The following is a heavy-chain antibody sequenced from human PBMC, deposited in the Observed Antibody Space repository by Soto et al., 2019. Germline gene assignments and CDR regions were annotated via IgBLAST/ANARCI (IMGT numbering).Heavy chain of an antibody. Sequence: QVQLVQSGAEVTKPGASVKVSCKASGYTFTSYYMHWVRQAPGQGLEWMGIINPSGGSTSYAQKFRGRVTITRDPSASTVYMALSSLRSEDTAVYYCARWEQWPKGWFDPWGQGTLVTVSS. CDR1: GYTFTSYY. V-gene: IGHV1-46*01. J-gene: IGHJ5*02. CDR2: INPSGGST. D-gene: IGHD6-19*01. CDR3: ARWEQWPKGWFDP.